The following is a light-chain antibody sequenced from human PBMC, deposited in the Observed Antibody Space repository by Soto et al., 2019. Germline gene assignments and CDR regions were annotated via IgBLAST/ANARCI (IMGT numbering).Light chain of an antibody. CDR3: QQYNSYYST. CDR1: QSISSW. V-gene: IGKV1-5*03. CDR2: KAS. Sequence: DIQMTQSPFTLSASVGDRVTITCRASQSISSWLAWYQQKPGKAPKLLIYKASSLESGVPSRFSGSGSRTEFTLTISSLQPDDFETYYCQQYNSYYSTFGPGTKVDIK. J-gene: IGKJ3*01.